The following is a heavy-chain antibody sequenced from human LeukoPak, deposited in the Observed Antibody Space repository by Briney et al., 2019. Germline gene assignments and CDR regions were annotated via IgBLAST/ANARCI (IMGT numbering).Heavy chain of an antibody. CDR1: GFTFSRSW. CDR3: ARDGYGYGAFDY. Sequence: PWGSPGLSCAASGFTFSRSWIHWVRQAPGKGLVWVSCISTDGAKTIYTDSVKGRFTISRDNAKNTLFLQMNSLRAEDTAVYYCARDGYGYGAFDYWGQGTLVTVSS. D-gene: IGHD5-18*01. J-gene: IGHJ4*02. V-gene: IGHV3-74*01. CDR2: ISTDGAKT.